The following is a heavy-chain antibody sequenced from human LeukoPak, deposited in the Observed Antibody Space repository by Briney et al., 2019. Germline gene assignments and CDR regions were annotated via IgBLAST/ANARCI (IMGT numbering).Heavy chain of an antibody. CDR1: GGSISSGGYY. Sequence: SETLSLTCTVSGGSISSGGYYWSWIRQHPGKGLEWIGYIYYSGSTYYNPSLKSRVTISVDTSKNQFSLKLSSVTAADTAVYYCARVSDYYGSGIPSINWFDPWGQGTLVTVSS. D-gene: IGHD3-10*01. V-gene: IGHV4-31*03. CDR2: IYYSGST. CDR3: ARVSDYYGSGIPSINWFDP. J-gene: IGHJ5*02.